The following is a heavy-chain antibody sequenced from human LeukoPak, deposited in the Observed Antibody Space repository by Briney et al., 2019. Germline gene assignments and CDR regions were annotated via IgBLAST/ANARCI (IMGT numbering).Heavy chain of an antibody. V-gene: IGHV1-18*01. CDR3: ARGPPRVVPAAKFYFDY. Sequence: GASVKVSCKASGYTFTSYGISWVRQAPGQGLEWMGWISAYNGNTNYAQKLRGRVTMTTDTSTSTAYMELRSLRSDDTAVYYCARGPPRVVPAAKFYFDYWGQGTLVTVSS. J-gene: IGHJ4*02. CDR1: GYTFTSYG. CDR2: ISAYNGNT. D-gene: IGHD2-2*01.